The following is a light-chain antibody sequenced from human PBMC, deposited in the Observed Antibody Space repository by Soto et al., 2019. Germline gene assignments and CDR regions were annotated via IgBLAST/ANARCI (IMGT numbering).Light chain of an antibody. J-gene: IGKJ5*01. CDR3: QQYGTSEII. V-gene: IGKV3-20*01. CDR1: QSLANSF. Sequence: EIVLTQSPGTLSLSPWERAALSCVASQSLANSFIAWYQQKPGQAPRLLIYDTSSRASGIPDRFSGSGSGTDFTLTISRLETEDFAVFYCQQYGTSEIIFGQGTRLEIK. CDR2: DTS.